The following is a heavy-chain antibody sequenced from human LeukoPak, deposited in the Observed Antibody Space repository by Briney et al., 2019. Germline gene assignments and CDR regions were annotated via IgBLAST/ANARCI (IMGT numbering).Heavy chain of an antibody. CDR1: GASLRIYF. V-gene: IGHV4-59*01. Sequence: PSETLSLTRSVSGASLRIYFSGGIRDSPGKGVECRGDNSDTGKTDYNPSLKCRGNLSLDASENQFSLGVASVTAADAAVYYCVTGYYEPFDYWGQGTLVTVCS. CDR3: VTGYYEPFDY. J-gene: IGHJ4*02. D-gene: IGHD3-3*01. CDR2: NSDTGKT.